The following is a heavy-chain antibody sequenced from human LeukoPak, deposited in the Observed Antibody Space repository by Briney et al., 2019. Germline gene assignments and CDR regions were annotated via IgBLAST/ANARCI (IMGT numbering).Heavy chain of an antibody. CDR3: ARAVRIGYCSSTSCRAFDY. D-gene: IGHD2-2*01. CDR2: IYYSGST. CDR1: GGSISSGGYY. V-gene: IGHV4-31*03. Sequence: PSETLSLTCTVSGGSISSGGYYWSWIRQHPGKGLEWIGYIYYSGSTYYNPSLKSRVTISVDTSKNQFSLKLSSVTAADTAVYYCARAVRIGYCSSTSCRAFDYWGQGTLVTVSS. J-gene: IGHJ4*02.